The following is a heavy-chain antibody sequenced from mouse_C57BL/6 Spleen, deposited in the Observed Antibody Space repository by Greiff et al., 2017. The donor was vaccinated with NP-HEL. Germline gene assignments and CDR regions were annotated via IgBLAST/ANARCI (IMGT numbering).Heavy chain of an antibody. CDR3: ARRGNYVLDY. V-gene: IGHV5-4*03. Sequence: EVKLLESGGGLVKPGGSLKLSCAASGFTFSSYAMSWVRQTPEKRLEWVATISDGGSYTYYPDNVKGRFTISRDNAKNNLYLQMSHLKSEDTAMYYCARRGNYVLDYWGQGTTLTVSS. CDR1: GFTFSSYA. D-gene: IGHD1-1*01. J-gene: IGHJ2*01. CDR2: ISDGGSYT.